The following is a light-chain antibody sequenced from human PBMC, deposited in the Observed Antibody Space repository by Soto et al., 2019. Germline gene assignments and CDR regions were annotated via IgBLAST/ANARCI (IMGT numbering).Light chain of an antibody. Sequence: IVMKPSPLSLPVTPGEPASISCRSSQSLLHSNGYNYLDWYLQKPGQSPQLLIYLGSHRASGVPDRFSGSGAGTDFTLISSRVEAEDVGVDYCMQALQTRTCGQGTKVEIK. J-gene: IGKJ1*01. CDR3: MQALQTRT. CDR1: QSLLHSNGYNY. V-gene: IGKV2-28*01. CDR2: LGS.